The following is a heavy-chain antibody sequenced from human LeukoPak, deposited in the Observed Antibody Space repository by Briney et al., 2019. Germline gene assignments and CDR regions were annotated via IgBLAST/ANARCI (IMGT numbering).Heavy chain of an antibody. V-gene: IGHV3-33*01. D-gene: IGHD3-3*01. J-gene: IGHJ6*02. CDR3: ARELYDFAYYYGMDV. CDR2: IWYDGSNK. Sequence: PGGSLRLSCAASGFTFSTYGMYWVRQAPGKGLEWVAVIWYDGSNKNYADSVKGRFTISRDNSKNTLYLQMNSLRVEDTAVYYCARELYDFAYYYGMDVWGQGTTVTVSS. CDR1: GFTFSTYG.